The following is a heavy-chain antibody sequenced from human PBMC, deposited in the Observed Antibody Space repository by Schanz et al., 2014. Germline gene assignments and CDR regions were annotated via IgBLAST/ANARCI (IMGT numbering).Heavy chain of an antibody. CDR1: GGSFSSNY. J-gene: IGHJ3*02. V-gene: IGHV4-34*02. CDR2: INQSGTT. Sequence: QVQLQQWGAGLLKPSETLSLTCAVYGGSFSSNYWSWIRQPPGKGLEWIGEINQSGTTNYNPSLKSRVTMSVDTSKNQISLKLSSVTAADTAVYYCARDRGHGDLPGDIWGQGTMVTVSS. CDR3: ARDRGHGDLPGDI. D-gene: IGHD4-17*01.